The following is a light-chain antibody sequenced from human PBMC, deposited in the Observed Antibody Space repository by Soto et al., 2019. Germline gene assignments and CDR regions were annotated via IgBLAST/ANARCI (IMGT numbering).Light chain of an antibody. J-gene: IGLJ2*01. CDR1: SSDVSGYNS. V-gene: IGLV2-8*01. CDR2: EVT. CDR3: SSYAGSNKFVV. Sequence: QSALTQPPSASGSPGQSVTISCTGTSSDVSGYNSVSWYQQHPGKAPKLMIYEVTKRPSGVPDRFSGSKSGNTASLTVSGLQAEDEADYYCSSYAGSNKFVVFGGGTKLTVL.